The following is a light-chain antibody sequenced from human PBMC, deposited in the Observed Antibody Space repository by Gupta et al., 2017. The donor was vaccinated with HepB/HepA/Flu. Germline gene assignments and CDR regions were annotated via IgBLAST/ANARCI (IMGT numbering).Light chain of an antibody. V-gene: IGLV2-11*01. J-gene: IGLJ1*01. CDR2: DVN. Sequence: SALTPPPSVSGSPGQSVTIPCTGTSSDVGGYNSVSWYQQHPAKPHNLMIYDVNKRPSGVPGRFSGSKSGTTASLTIFAPREEDEAYYHCSSYAGDSSYVFGSGTKVTVL. CDR3: SSYAGDSSYV. CDR1: SSDVGGYNS.